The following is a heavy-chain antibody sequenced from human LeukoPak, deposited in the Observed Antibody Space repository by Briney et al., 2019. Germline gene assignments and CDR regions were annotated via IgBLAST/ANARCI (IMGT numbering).Heavy chain of an antibody. CDR3: ARDPIPSSSWYGNNWFDP. D-gene: IGHD6-13*01. Sequence: PGGSLRLSCAASGFTFDDYAMHWVRQAPGKGLEWVSGINWNGGSTGYADSVKGRFTISRDNAKNSLYLQMNSLRAEDTALYYCARDPIPSSSWYGNNWFDPWGQGTLVTVSS. CDR1: GFTFDDYA. CDR2: INWNGGST. J-gene: IGHJ5*02. V-gene: IGHV3-20*04.